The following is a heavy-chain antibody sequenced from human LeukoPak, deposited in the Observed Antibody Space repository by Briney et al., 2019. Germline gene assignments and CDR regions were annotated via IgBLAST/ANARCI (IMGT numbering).Heavy chain of an antibody. Sequence: SQTLSLTCTVSGGSISSGDYYWSWIRQHPGKGLEWIGYIYYSGSTYYNPSLKSRVTISVDTSKNQFSLKLSSVTAADTAVYYCAGGGGPYDSSSPDAFDIWGQGTMVTVSS. CDR3: AGGGGPYDSSSPDAFDI. V-gene: IGHV4-31*03. CDR1: GGSISSGDYY. J-gene: IGHJ3*02. D-gene: IGHD3-22*01. CDR2: IYYSGST.